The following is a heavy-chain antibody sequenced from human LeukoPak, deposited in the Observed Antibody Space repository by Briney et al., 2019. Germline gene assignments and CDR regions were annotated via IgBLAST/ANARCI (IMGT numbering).Heavy chain of an antibody. CDR2: ISGSGGST. J-gene: IGHJ4*02. V-gene: IGHV3-23*01. D-gene: IGHD6-6*01. Sequence: GGSLRLSCAASGFTFSSYATSWVRQAPGKGLEWVSAISGSGGSTYYADSVKGRFTISRDNSKNTLYLQMNSLRAEDTAVYYCAKYKIAARLSPIDYWGQGTLVTVSS. CDR3: AKYKIAARLSPIDY. CDR1: GFTFSSYA.